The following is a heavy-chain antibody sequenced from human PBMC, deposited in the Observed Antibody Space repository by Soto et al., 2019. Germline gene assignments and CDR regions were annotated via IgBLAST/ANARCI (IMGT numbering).Heavy chain of an antibody. J-gene: IGHJ3*02. CDR3: ATPSHCSSTRCYDAFDI. D-gene: IGHD2-2*01. V-gene: IGHV4-59*01. CDR2: IYYSGST. CDR1: GGSISSYY. Sequence: SETLSPTCTVSGGSISSYYWSWIRQPPGKGLEWFGPIYYSGSTNYNPSLKSRVTISVDTSKNQCSLKLGSVTAAVTAVYYCATPSHCSSTRCYDAFDIWGQGTMVTVSS.